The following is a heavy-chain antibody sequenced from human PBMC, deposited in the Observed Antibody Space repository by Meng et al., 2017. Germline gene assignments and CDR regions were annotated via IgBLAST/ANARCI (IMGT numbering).Heavy chain of an antibody. V-gene: IGHV4-4*07. Sequence: SETLSPTCTVSGDSISNYYWSWIRQPAGKGLEWIGRIYTSGNTNYNPSLKSRVTMSVDTSKNQFSLNLSSVTAADTAVYYCARDLVMGGEWAFDYWGQGKLVTVSS. CDR2: IYTSGNT. CDR1: GDSISNYY. J-gene: IGHJ4*02. CDR3: ARDLVMGGEWAFDY. D-gene: IGHD2-8*02.